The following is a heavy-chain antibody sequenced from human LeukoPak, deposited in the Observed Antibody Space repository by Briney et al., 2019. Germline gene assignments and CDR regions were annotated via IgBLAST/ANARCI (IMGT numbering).Heavy chain of an antibody. CDR1: GGSISSSAYY. J-gene: IGHJ4*02. D-gene: IGHD6-13*01. CDR2: IYYSGST. V-gene: IGHV4-39*01. Sequence: SETLSLTCTVSGGSISSSAYYWGWIRQPPGKGLGWIGSIYYSGSTYYNPSLKSRVTISVDTSKNQFSLKLSSVTAADTAVYYCARPSSSWPYYFHYWGQGTLVTVSS. CDR3: ARPSSSWPYYFHY.